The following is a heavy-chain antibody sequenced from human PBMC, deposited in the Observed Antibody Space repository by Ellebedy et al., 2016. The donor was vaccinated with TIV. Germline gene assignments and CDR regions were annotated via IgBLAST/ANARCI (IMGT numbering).Heavy chain of an antibody. V-gene: IGHV4-59*01. CDR2: IYYSGST. CDR3: ARVAYYYDSSGYYYYYYYGMDV. J-gene: IGHJ6*02. Sequence: SETLSLXCTVSGGSISSYYWSWIRQPPGKGLEWIGYIYYSGSTNYNPSLKSRVTISVDTSKNQLSLKLSSVTAADTAVYYCARVAYYYDSSGYYYYYYYGMDVWGQGTTVTVSS. D-gene: IGHD3-22*01. CDR1: GGSISSYY.